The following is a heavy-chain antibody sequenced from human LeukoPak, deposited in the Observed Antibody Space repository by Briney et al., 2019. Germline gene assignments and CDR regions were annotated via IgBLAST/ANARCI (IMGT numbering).Heavy chain of an antibody. CDR1: GFTFSSYG. J-gene: IGHJ4*02. Sequence: GGSLRLSCAASGFTFSSYGMSWVRQAPGKGLEWVSAISGSGGSTYYADSVKGRFTISRDNSKNTLYLQMNSLRAEDTAVYYCAKDSIQGIEEYSSSWYDYWGQGTLVTVSS. CDR2: ISGSGGST. D-gene: IGHD6-13*01. V-gene: IGHV3-23*01. CDR3: AKDSIQGIEEYSSSWYDY.